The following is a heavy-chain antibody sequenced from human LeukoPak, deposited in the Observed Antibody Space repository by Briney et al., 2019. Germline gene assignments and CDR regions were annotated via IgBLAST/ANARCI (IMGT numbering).Heavy chain of an antibody. CDR1: GFTFSSYE. D-gene: IGHD6-19*01. V-gene: IGHV3-74*01. J-gene: IGHJ5*02. CDR2: INSDGSST. CDR3: ARDDGPLAVAGFGWFDP. Sequence: GGSLRLSCAASGFTFSSYEMNWVRQAPGKGLVWVSRINSDGSSTSYADSVKGRFTISRDNAKNTLYLQMNSLRAEDTAVYYCARDDGPLAVAGFGWFDPWGQGTLVTVSS.